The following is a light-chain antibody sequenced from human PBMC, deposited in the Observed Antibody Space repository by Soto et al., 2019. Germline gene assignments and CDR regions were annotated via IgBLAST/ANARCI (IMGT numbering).Light chain of an antibody. CDR1: SSDVGSYNL. CDR2: EVS. CDR3: SSYAGNSTFSYV. Sequence: QSVLTQPASVSGSPGQSITISCTGTSSDVGSYNLVSWYQQHPGKAPKLMIYEVSKRPSGVSNRFSGSKSGNTASLTISGLQAEDEADYCCSSYAGNSTFSYVFGPGTKVTVL. J-gene: IGLJ1*01. V-gene: IGLV2-23*02.